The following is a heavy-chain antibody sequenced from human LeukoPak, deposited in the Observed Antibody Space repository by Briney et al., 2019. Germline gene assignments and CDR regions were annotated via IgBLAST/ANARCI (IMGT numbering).Heavy chain of an antibody. V-gene: IGHV3-48*04. CDR2: ISSSSSTI. Sequence: GGALRLCCSAHGFPLSNYLVEWVPQARGKGLEWVSYISSSSSTIYYADSVKGRFTISRDNAKNSLYLQMNSLRAEDTAVYYCARSAGRGLADYWGQGTLVTVSS. CDR1: GFPLSNYL. D-gene: IGHD3-16*01. J-gene: IGHJ4*02. CDR3: ARSAGRGLADY.